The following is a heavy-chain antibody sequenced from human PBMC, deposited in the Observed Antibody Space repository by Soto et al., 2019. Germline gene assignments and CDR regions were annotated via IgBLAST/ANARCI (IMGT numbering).Heavy chain of an antibody. CDR1: GGSISSGGYY. J-gene: IGHJ4*02. Sequence: SETLSLTCTVSGGSISSGGYYWSWIRQHPGKGLEWIGYIYYSGSTYYNPSLKSRVTISVDTSKNQFSLKLSSVPAADTAGYYCAGSPSSIHFDYWGQGTLVTVSS. D-gene: IGHD1-26*01. V-gene: IGHV4-31*03. CDR3: AGSPSSIHFDY. CDR2: IYYSGST.